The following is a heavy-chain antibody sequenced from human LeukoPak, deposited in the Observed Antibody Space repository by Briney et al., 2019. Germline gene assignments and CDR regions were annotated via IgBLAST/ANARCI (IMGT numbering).Heavy chain of an antibody. D-gene: IGHD3-3*01. CDR1: GFTFSSYW. J-gene: IGHJ5*02. CDR2: INSDGSST. V-gene: IGHV3-74*01. CDR3: ARPNPRGYENRFDP. Sequence: GGSLRLSCAASGFTFSSYWMHWVRQAPGKGLVWVSRINSDGSSTIYADSVKGPFTISRDNAKNTLYLQMNSLRAEDTAVYYCARPNPRGYENRFDPWGQGTLVTVSS.